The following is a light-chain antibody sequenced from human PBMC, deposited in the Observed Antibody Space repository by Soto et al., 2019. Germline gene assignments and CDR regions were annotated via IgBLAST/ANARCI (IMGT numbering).Light chain of an antibody. CDR2: DVT. Sequence: QSALTQPRSVSGSPGQSVTISCTGTSNDVGHYNFVSWYRQHPGKAPKLIIYDVTKRPSGVPDRFSGSKSGITASLTISGLQVEDEADYYCCSYAGSYTWVFGGGTKLTVL. CDR1: SNDVGHYNF. J-gene: IGLJ3*02. V-gene: IGLV2-11*01. CDR3: CSYAGSYTWV.